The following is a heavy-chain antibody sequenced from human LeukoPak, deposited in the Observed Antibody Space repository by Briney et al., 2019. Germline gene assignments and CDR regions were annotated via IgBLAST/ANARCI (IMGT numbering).Heavy chain of an antibody. CDR1: GYTFTGDY. J-gene: IGHJ5*02. V-gene: IGHV1-2*06. CDR2: INPNSGGT. Sequence: ASVKVSCEASGYTFTGDYMYWVRQAPGQGLEWMGRINPNSGGTNYAQKFQGRVTMTKDTSISTGYMELSRLRSDDTAVYYCARAPLGYNWFDPWGQGTLVTVSS. CDR3: ARAPLGYNWFDP. D-gene: IGHD3-10*01.